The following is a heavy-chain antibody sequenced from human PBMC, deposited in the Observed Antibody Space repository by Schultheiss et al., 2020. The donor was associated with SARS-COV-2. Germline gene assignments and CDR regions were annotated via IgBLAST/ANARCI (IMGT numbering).Heavy chain of an antibody. Sequence: SETLSLTCTVSGGSISSYYWSWIRQPPGKGLEWIGYIHYSGSTNYNPSLKSRVTISVDTSKNQFSLKLSSVTAADTAVYYCARGLAVETYFDYWGQGTLVTVSS. CDR3: ARGLAVETYFDY. CDR2: IHYSGST. J-gene: IGHJ4*02. V-gene: IGHV4-59*01. CDR1: GGSISSYY. D-gene: IGHD4-23*01.